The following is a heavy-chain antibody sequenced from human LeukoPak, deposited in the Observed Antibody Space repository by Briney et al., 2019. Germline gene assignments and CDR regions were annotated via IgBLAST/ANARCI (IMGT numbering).Heavy chain of an antibody. CDR3: AWGGEIVVEPDGDSYHYYMDV. Sequence: SSVKVCCKASGYTFSSYAISWVRQAPGQGLEWRGGIILIFVTANYAQKFQGRVTMTTDTSTSTAYMELRSLKDDDMAVYYCAWGGEIVVEPDGDSYHYYMDVWGTGTTVTVSS. J-gene: IGHJ6*03. CDR2: IILIFVTA. V-gene: IGHV1-69*05. D-gene: IGHD2-2*01. CDR1: GYTFSSYA.